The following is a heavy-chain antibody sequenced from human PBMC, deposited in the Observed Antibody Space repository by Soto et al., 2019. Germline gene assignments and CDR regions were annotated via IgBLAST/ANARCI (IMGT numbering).Heavy chain of an antibody. D-gene: IGHD3-16*02. CDR1: GVSISSYF. CDR3: ARIGGYHGTLDY. CDR2: AFHRGST. V-gene: IGHV4-59*07. J-gene: IGHJ4*02. Sequence: PSDTLSLTCSVSGVSISSYFWSWIRRPPGRGLEWIGYAFHRGSTNYSPSLKSRVAISLDTSENQFSLKVNSVTAADTAVYYCARIGGYHGTLDYWGQGTPVTVS.